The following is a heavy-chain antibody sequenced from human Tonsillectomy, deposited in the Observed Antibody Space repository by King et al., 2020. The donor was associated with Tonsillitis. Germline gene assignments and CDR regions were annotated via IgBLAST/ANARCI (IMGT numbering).Heavy chain of an antibody. Sequence: QLVQSGGGLVKPGGSLRLSCAASGFMFSDFYMSWIRQAPGKGLEWVSYISSRDATTYYADSVKVRFTISRDNAKNSLYLQMNSLRAEDTAVYYCARDTYYSDNTYDYWGQGTLVTVSS. CDR1: GFMFSDFY. CDR3: ARDTYYSDNTYDY. CDR2: ISSRDATT. D-gene: IGHD3-22*01. V-gene: IGHV3-11*01. J-gene: IGHJ4*02.